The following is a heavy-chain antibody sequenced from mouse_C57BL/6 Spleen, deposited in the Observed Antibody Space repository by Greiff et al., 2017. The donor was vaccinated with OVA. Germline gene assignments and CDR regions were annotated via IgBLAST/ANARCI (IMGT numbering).Heavy chain of an antibody. CDR1: GYAFSSSW. CDR3: ARAYGSSYYFDY. D-gene: IGHD1-1*01. CDR2: IYPGDGDT. V-gene: IGHV1-82*01. Sequence: LMESGPELVKPGASVKISCKASGYAFSSSWMNWVKQRPGKGLEWIGRIYPGDGDTNYNGKFKGKATLTADKSSSTAYMQLSSLTSEDSAVYFCARAYGSSYYFDYWGQGTTLTVSS. J-gene: IGHJ2*01.